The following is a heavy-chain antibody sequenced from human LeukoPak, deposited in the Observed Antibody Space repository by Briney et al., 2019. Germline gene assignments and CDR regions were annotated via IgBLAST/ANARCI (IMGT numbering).Heavy chain of an antibody. CDR1: GDSISDYY. J-gene: IGHJ6*03. CDR2: IYTNGIT. V-gene: IGHV4-4*07. CDR3: ARDLGYSSSSEVPYYYMDV. D-gene: IGHD6-6*01. Sequence: SETLSLTCTVSGDSISDYYWSWIRQPAGKGLELIGRIYTNGITNYNPSLKSRVTMSVDTSKNQFSLKLSSVTAADTAVYYCARDLGYSSSSEVPYYYMDVWGKGTTVTVSS.